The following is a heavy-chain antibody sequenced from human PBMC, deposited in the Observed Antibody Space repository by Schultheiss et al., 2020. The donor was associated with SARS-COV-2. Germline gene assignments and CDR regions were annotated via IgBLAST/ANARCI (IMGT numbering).Heavy chain of an antibody. Sequence: SETLSLTCAVYGGSFSGYYWSWIRQPAGKGLEWIGRIYTSGSTNYNPSLKSRVTISVDTSKNQFSLKLSSVTAADTAVYYCARDNAATVTTRYYFDYWGQGTLVTVSS. J-gene: IGHJ4*02. D-gene: IGHD4-17*01. CDR1: GGSFSGYY. V-gene: IGHV4-4*07. CDR2: IYTSGST. CDR3: ARDNAATVTTRYYFDY.